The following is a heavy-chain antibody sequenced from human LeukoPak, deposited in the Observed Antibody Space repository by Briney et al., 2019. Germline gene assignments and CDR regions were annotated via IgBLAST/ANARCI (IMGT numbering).Heavy chain of an antibody. CDR2: ISYDGSNK. D-gene: IGHD6-19*01. CDR1: GFTFSSYG. CDR3: ARDHAVADLFDY. Sequence: GGSLRLSCAASGFTFSSYGMHWVRQAPGKGLEWVAVISYDGSNKYYADSVKGRFTISRDNAKNSLYLQMNSLRAEGTAVYYCARDHAVADLFDYWGQGTLVTVSS. J-gene: IGHJ4*02. V-gene: IGHV3-30*03.